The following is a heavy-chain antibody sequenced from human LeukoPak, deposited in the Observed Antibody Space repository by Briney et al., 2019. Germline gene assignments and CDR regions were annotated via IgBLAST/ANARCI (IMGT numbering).Heavy chain of an antibody. CDR3: AKDIDQLPYVDYFDY. V-gene: IGHV3-23*01. Sequence: AGGSLRLSCVASGFTFSSSSMNWVRQAPGKGLEWVSAISGSGGSTYYADSVKGRFTISRDNSKNTLYLQMNSLRAEDTAVYYCAKDIDQLPYVDYFDYWGQGTLVTVSS. CDR1: GFTFSSSS. J-gene: IGHJ4*02. D-gene: IGHD2-2*02. CDR2: ISGSGGST.